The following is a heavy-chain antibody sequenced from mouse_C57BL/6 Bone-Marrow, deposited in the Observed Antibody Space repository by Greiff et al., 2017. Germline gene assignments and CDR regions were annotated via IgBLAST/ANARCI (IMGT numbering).Heavy chain of an antibody. CDR1: GFNIKDYY. J-gene: IGHJ2*01. V-gene: IGHV14-2*01. D-gene: IGHD2-3*01. CDR3: ARRDGTYYFDY. Sequence: VQLQQSGAELVKPGASVKLSCTASGFNIKDYYMHWVKQRTEQGLEWIGRIDPEDGETKYAPNFQGKATIPADTSSNTAYLQLSGLTDEDTAVYYCARRDGTYYFDYWGQGTTLTVSS. CDR2: IDPEDGET.